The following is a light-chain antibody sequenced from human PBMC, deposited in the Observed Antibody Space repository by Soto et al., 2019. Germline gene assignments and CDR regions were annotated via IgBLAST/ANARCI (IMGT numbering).Light chain of an antibody. Sequence: EIVLTQSPATLSLSPGERATLSCRASQSVGSYVAWYQQKPGQAPRLLIYDASNRATGIPARFSGSGSGTDFXLXISXXXXEDFAVYYCQQRSNWWTFGQGTKVEIK. CDR1: QSVGSY. J-gene: IGKJ1*01. V-gene: IGKV3-11*01. CDR2: DAS. CDR3: QQRSNWWT.